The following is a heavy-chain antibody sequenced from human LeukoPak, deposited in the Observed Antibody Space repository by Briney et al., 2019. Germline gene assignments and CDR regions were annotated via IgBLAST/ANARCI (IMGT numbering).Heavy chain of an antibody. CDR3: ARRYDFWSGYPPPLDY. CDR1: GGSISSRSYY. Sequence: SETLSLTCTVSGGSISSRSYYWGWIRQPPGKGLEWIGSIYYSGTTNYNPSLKSRVTISVDTSKKQFSLKLSSVTAADTAVYYCARRYDFWSGYPPPLDYWGQGTLVTVSP. J-gene: IGHJ4*02. V-gene: IGHV4-39*07. CDR2: IYYSGTT. D-gene: IGHD3-3*01.